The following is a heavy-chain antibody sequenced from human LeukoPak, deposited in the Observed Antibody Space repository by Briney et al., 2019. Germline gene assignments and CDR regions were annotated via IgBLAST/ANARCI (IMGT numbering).Heavy chain of an antibody. CDR3: AKGERWLQLGYFDY. CDR1: GFTFSSYW. D-gene: IGHD5-24*01. CDR2: IKQHGSEK. Sequence: PGGSLRLSCAASGFTFSSYWMTWVRQAPGKGLEWVANIKQHGSEKNYVDSVKGRFTISRDNAKNSLYLQMNSLRAEDTAVYYCAKGERWLQLGYFDYWGQGTLVTVSS. J-gene: IGHJ4*02. V-gene: IGHV3-7*01.